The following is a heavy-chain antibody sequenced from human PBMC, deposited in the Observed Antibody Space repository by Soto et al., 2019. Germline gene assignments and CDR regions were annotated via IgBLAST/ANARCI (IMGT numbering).Heavy chain of an antibody. V-gene: IGHV4-39*01. CDR1: GGSISTNIHY. D-gene: IGHD3-10*01. CDR2: IYYSGST. J-gene: IGHJ5*02. CDR3: ARSYGSGSYYTGPWFDP. Sequence: PSETLSLTCSVSGGSISTNIHYWGWIRQPPGKGLEWIGTIYYSGSTYYNPSLKGRVTISVDTSKNQFSLKLTSVTAADTAVYYCARSYGSGSYYTGPWFDPWGKETLVTVSS.